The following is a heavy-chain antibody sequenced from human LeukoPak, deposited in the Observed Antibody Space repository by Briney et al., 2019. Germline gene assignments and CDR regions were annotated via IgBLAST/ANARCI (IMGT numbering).Heavy chain of an antibody. D-gene: IGHD3-9*01. CDR1: GGTFSSYA. V-gene: IGHV1-69*06. CDR2: IIPIFGTA. J-gene: IGHJ3*02. CDR3: ATLPGLTYYDILTGYKPDDAFDI. Sequence: ASVKVSCKASGGTFSSYAISWVRQAPGQGLEWMGGIIPIFGTANYAQKFQGRVTITADKSTSTAYMELSSLRSEDTAVYYCATLPGLTYYDILTGYKPDDAFDIWGQGTMVTVSS.